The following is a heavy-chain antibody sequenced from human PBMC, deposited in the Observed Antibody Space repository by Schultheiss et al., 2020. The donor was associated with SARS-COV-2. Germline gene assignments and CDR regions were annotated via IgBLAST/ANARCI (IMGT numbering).Heavy chain of an antibody. CDR2: IYYSGST. Sequence: SETLSLTCAVSGGSISSSNWWSWVRQPPGKGLEWIGYIYYSGSTNYNPSLKSRVTISVDTSKNQFSLKLSSVTAADTAVYYCARALDLQMPLYYYYGMDVWGKGTTVTVSS. CDR1: GGSISSSNW. V-gene: IGHV4-4*02. CDR3: ARALDLQMPLYYYYGMDV. D-gene: IGHD2-2*01. J-gene: IGHJ6*04.